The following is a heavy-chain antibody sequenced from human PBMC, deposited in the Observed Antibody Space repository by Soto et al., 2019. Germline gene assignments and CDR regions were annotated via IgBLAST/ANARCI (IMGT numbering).Heavy chain of an antibody. D-gene: IGHD2-15*01. CDR1: GFTFSSHC. CDR3: AREEDIVVVVAELRVFDN. J-gene: IGHJ4*02. Sequence: VGSLRLPCAASGFTFSSHCMSWVRQAPGKGLEWVANIKQDGSEKYYVDSVKGRFTISRDNAKNSLYLQMNSLRAEDTAVYYCAREEDIVVVVAELRVFDNRGQGTLVTLYS. CDR2: IKQDGSEK. V-gene: IGHV3-7*01.